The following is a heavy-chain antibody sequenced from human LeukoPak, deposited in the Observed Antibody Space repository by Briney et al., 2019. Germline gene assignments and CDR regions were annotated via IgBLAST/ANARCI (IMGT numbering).Heavy chain of an antibody. CDR3: AKDPRPYYDNSGRFDF. J-gene: IGHJ4*02. V-gene: IGHV3-48*03. CDR2: ISSSGSTI. D-gene: IGHD3-22*01. CDR1: GFTFSSYE. Sequence: GGSLRLSCAASGFTFSSYEMNWVRQAPGKGLEWVSYISSSGSTIYYADSVKGRFTISRDNAKNSLYLQMNSLRAEDTAVYYCAKDPRPYYDNSGRFDFWGQGTLVAVSS.